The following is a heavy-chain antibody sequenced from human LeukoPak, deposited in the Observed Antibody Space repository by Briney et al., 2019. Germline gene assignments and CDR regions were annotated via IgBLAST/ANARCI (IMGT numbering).Heavy chain of an antibody. CDR1: GFPFSDFS. CDR3: ARDRTMADAFDI. D-gene: IGHD3-10*01. CDR2: IGSSSSTI. Sequence: GGSLRLSCATSGFPFSDFSMSWVRQAPGKGLEWVSYIGSSSSTIYYADSVKGRFTISRDNAKSSLYLQMNSLRAEDTAVYYCARDRTMADAFDIWGQGTMVTVSS. J-gene: IGHJ3*02. V-gene: IGHV3-48*04.